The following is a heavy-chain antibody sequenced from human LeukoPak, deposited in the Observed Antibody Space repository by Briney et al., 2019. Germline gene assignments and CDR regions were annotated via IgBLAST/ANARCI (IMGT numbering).Heavy chain of an antibody. CDR3: ARTPSIAASAFDI. V-gene: IGHV4-59*08. CDR1: GGSISSYY. J-gene: IGHJ3*02. CDR2: IYYSGST. D-gene: IGHD6-13*01. Sequence: PSETLSLTCTVSGGSISSYYWSWIRQPPGKGPEWIGYIYYSGSTNYNPSLKSRVTISVDTSKNQFSLKLSSVTAADTAVYYCARTPSIAASAFDIWGQGTMVTVSS.